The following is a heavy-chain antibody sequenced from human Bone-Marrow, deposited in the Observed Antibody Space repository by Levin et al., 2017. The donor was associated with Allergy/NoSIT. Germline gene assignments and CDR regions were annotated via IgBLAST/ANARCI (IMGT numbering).Heavy chain of an antibody. D-gene: IGHD5-18*01. CDR3: ARAVSRGYPSLDY. J-gene: IGHJ4*02. Sequence: HAGGSLRLSCAASGFSFRSHDIHWVRQVAGKGLEWVSAFDTAGATHYADSVKGRFTISRDNARNSVYLQMNSLSAGDRAIYYCARAVSRGYPSLDYWGQGTLVTVSS. CDR2: FDTAGAT. V-gene: IGHV3-13*01. CDR1: GFSFRSHD.